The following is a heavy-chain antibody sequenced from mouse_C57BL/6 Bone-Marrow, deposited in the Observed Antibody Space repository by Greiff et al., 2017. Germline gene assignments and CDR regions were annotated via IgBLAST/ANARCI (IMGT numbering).Heavy chain of an antibody. J-gene: IGHJ3*01. CDR3: TYGNYVWFAD. D-gene: IGHD2-1*01. V-gene: IGHV14-4*01. CDR1: GFTINDDY. Sequence: EVQLQQSGAELVRPGASVKLSCTASGFTINDDYMHWVKQSPEQGLEWIGWINPENGDTEYASKFQGKATITANTSSNTAYLQLSSLTSEDTAGYCCTYGNYVWFADWGQGTLVTVSA. CDR2: INPENGDT.